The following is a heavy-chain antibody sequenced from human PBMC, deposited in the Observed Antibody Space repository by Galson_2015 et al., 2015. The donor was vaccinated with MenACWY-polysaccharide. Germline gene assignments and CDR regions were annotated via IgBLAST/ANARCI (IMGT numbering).Heavy chain of an antibody. J-gene: IGHJ4*02. V-gene: IGHV3-74*01. Sequence: SLRLSCAASGFTFSSYWMHWVRQAPGKGLEWVSSIFNDGSGKSYADSVRGRFTISRDNAKNMLHLQMNGLRGEDTAVYYCSRWGQCSANDGGNWGQGTLVTVSS. CDR2: IFNDGSGK. CDR3: SRWGQCSANDGGN. D-gene: IGHD1-1*01. CDR1: GFTFSSYW.